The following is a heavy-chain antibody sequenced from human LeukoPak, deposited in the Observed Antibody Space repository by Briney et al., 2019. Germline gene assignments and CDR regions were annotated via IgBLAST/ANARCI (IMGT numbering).Heavy chain of an antibody. CDR2: ISGSGGST. CDR1: GFTFSSYA. D-gene: IGHD3-16*01. J-gene: IGHJ4*02. V-gene: IGHV3-23*01. Sequence: AGGSLRLSCAASGFTFSSYAMSWVRQAPGKGLEWVSAISGSGGSTYYADSVKGRFTISRDNSKNTLYLQMNSLRAEDTAVYYCARDLGGYDYVWGSSPVDYWGQGTLVTVSS. CDR3: ARDLGGYDYVWGSSPVDY.